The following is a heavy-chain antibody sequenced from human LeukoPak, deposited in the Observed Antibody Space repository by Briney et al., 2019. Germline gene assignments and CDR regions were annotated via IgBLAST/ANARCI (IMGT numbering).Heavy chain of an antibody. D-gene: IGHD4-17*01. J-gene: IGHJ5*01. V-gene: IGHV3-23*01. CDR1: GFTFRSYA. CDR3: AKDGASRGDYHWFDS. Sequence: GGSLRLSCEASGFTFRSYAMTWVRQAPGKGLEWVSTIDDSGGNTYHADSVKGRFTISRDNSRDALHLQMNSLRVEDTAVYYCAKDGASRGDYHWFDSWSQGTLVTVSS. CDR2: IDDSGGNT.